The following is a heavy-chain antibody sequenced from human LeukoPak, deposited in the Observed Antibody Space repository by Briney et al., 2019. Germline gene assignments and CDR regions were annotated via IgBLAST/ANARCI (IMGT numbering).Heavy chain of an antibody. J-gene: IGHJ6*03. CDR1: GGSFSDYY. CDR2: INHSGST. D-gene: IGHD3-10*01. Sequence: SETQSLTCAVYGGSFSDYYWSWIRQPPGKGLEWIGEINHSGSTNYSTSLKSRVTISVDTSKNQFSLKLSSVTAADTAVYYCARETMVRGVPYYYYMDVWGKGTTVTVSS. CDR3: ARETMVRGVPYYYYMDV. V-gene: IGHV4-34*01.